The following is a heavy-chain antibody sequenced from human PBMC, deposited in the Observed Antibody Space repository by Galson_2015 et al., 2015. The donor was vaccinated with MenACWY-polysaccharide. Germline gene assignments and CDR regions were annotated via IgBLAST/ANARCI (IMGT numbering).Heavy chain of an antibody. D-gene: IGHD1-26*01. Sequence: SLRLSCAASGFTFSSYSMNWVRQAPGKGLEWVSYISSGGTIYYADSVKGRFTISRDNAKNSLYLQMNSLRDDETAVYYCARVLKGLVGATPDVWGQGTTVTVSS. J-gene: IGHJ6*02. CDR1: GFTFSSYS. CDR3: ARVLKGLVGATPDV. V-gene: IGHV3-48*02. CDR2: ISSGGTI.